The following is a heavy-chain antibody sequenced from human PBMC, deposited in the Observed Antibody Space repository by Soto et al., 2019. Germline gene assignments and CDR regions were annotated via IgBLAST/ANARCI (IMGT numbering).Heavy chain of an antibody. CDR1: GFTFSDYW. CDR2: ISKSGSNL. V-gene: IGHV3-11*01. J-gene: IGHJ3*02. D-gene: IGHD7-27*01. Sequence: GGSLRLSCAASGFTFSDYWMSWIRQTPGKGLEWVSYISKSGSNLYYADSVKGRFTISRDSAKNSLYLQMNSPRADDTAVYYCVRSKLGFGYAFDIRGQRTMVTVSS. CDR3: VRSKLGFGYAFDI.